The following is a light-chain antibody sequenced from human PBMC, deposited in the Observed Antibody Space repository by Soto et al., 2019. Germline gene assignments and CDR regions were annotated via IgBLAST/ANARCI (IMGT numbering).Light chain of an antibody. CDR2: AAS. CDR1: QSVSNN. J-gene: IGKJ4*01. CDR3: QQYGDWPGA. V-gene: IGKV3D-15*01. Sequence: EIVMAQSPAPLSVSPGEGVTLSCRASQSVSNNLAWYQQRPGQAPRLLIYAASNRATGIPARFSGSGSGTDFTLTIRSLQSEDFAVYSCQQYGDWPGAFGGGTKVDIK.